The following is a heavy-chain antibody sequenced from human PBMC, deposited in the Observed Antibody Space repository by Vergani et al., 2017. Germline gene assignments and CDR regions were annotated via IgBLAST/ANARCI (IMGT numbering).Heavy chain of an antibody. J-gene: IGHJ4*02. CDR1: GYTLTELS. CDR3: ATGDPYDSSGYYYPRVGLDY. Sequence: QVQLVQSGAEVKKPGASVKVSCKVSGYTLTELSMHWVRQAPGKGLEWMGGFDPEDGETIYAQKVQGRVTMTEDTSTDTAYMELSSLRSEDTAVYYCATGDPYDSSGYYYPRVGLDYWGQGTLVTVSS. D-gene: IGHD3-22*01. V-gene: IGHV1-24*01. CDR2: FDPEDGET.